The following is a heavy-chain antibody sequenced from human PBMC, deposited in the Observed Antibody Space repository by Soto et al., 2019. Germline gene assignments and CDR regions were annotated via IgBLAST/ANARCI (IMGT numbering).Heavy chain of an antibody. CDR1: GYTFTSYA. Sequence: QVQLVQSGAEVKKPGASVKVSCKASGYTFTSYAMHWVRQAPGQRLEWMGWINAGNGNTKYSQTFQGRVTITRDTSARTAYVELSSLRTEDTAVYYGARGFDGYSHYVDYWGQGTLGKVSS. J-gene: IGHJ4*02. D-gene: IGHD5-18*01. V-gene: IGHV1-3*01. CDR2: INAGNGNT. CDR3: ARGFDGYSHYVDY.